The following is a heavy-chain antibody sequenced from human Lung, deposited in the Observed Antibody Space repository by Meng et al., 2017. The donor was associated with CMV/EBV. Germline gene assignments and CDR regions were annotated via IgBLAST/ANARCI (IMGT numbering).Heavy chain of an antibody. CDR2: MNPNTGNT. J-gene: IGHJ4*02. V-gene: IGHV1-8*01. CDR3: ARGLRRPSSAIDFDY. Sequence: QVLRVQSGAEVKKPGASVKVPGKSSGYTLTNYNINWVRQATGQGLEWMGWMNPNTGNTGYGQKFQGRITMTRNTAISTAYMELSSLTSEDTAVYFCARGLRRPSSAIDFDYWGQGTLVTVSS. CDR1: GYTLTNYN. D-gene: IGHD2-2*01.